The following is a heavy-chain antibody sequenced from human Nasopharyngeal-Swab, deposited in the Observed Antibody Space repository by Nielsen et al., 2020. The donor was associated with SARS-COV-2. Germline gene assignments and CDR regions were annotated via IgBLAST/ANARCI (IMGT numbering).Heavy chain of an antibody. V-gene: IGHV3-23*01. CDR1: GFTFSSYA. J-gene: IGHJ6*02. CDR2: ISGSGFST. D-gene: IGHD6-13*01. Sequence: GESLKISCAASGFTFSSYAMTWVRQAPGKGLEWVSAISGSGFSTYYADSVKGRFTISRDNSKNTLYLQMNSLRAEDTAVYYCAAAISSSWYHYYYYGMDVWGQGTTVTVSS. CDR3: AAAISSSWYHYYYYGMDV.